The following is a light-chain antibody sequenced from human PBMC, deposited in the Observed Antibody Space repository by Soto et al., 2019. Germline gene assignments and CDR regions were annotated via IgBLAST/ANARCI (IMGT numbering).Light chain of an antibody. J-gene: IGKJ4*01. V-gene: IGKV3D-15*01. CDR3: QQYNNWPLT. CDR2: DAS. Sequence: EIVLTQSPDTLSVSPGERATLSCRASQSISRTLAWYQQKSGQPPRLLIYDASTRAPGFPARFSGSGPGTEFTLTISSLQSEDFAVYYCQQYNNWPLTFGGGTKVDIK. CDR1: QSISRT.